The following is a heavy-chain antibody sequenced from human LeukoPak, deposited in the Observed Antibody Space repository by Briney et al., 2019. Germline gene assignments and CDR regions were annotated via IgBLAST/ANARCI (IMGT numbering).Heavy chain of an antibody. CDR1: GFTFSSYT. D-gene: IGHD6-13*01. Sequence: KPGGSLRLSCAASGFTFSSYTMNWVRQAPGKGLEWVSLISSSSSHIHYADSVRGRFTISRDNAKNSLYLQMKSPRAEDTAVYYCARAGYSSSWRERYKYYFDYWGQGTLVTVSS. V-gene: IGHV3-21*01. CDR2: ISSSSSHI. CDR3: ARAGYSSSWRERYKYYFDY. J-gene: IGHJ4*02.